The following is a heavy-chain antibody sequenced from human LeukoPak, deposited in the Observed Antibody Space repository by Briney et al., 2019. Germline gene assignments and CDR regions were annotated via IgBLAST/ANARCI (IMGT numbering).Heavy chain of an antibody. D-gene: IGHD5-18*01. CDR3: AKSEGYSYGYYYYYMDV. CDR2: LAHDEKTI. CDR1: GFTFTCHS. Sequence: GGSLRLSCVASGFTFTCHSMHWVRQAPGKGLEWVAVLAHDEKTIFYADSLKGRFTVSRDNSKNTVYLQMNSLRAEDTAVYYCAKSEGYSYGYYYYYMDVWGKGTTVTVSS. J-gene: IGHJ6*03. V-gene: IGHV3-30-3*02.